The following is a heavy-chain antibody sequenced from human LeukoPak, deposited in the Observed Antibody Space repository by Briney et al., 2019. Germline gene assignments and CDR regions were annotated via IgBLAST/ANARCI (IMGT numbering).Heavy chain of an antibody. CDR2: IKQDGSDK. V-gene: IGHV3-7*01. CDR3: ARVEFGAPYAYFDY. D-gene: IGHD3-16*01. J-gene: IGHJ4*02. CDR1: GFTFTTYW. Sequence: GGSLGFSCAASGFTFTTYWMSWVRQTPGKGLEWVGNIKQDGSDKYYVDSVKGRFTISRDNAKNSLYLQMNSLRAEDTAVYYCARVEFGAPYAYFDYWGQGTLVTVSS.